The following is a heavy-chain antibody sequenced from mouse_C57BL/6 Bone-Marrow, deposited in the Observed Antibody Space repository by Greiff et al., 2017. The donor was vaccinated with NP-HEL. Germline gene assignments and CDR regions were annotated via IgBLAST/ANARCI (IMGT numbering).Heavy chain of an antibody. Sequence: VQLQQSGPELVKPGASVKISCKASGYSFTDYNMNWVKQSNGKSLEWIGVINPNYGTTSYNQKFKGKATLTVDQSSSTAYMQLNSLTSEDSAVYYCARGVNYYGNYVGYAMDYWGQGTSVTVSS. CDR2: INPNYGTT. CDR3: ARGVNYYGNYVGYAMDY. V-gene: IGHV1-39*01. J-gene: IGHJ4*01. CDR1: GYSFTDYN. D-gene: IGHD2-1*01.